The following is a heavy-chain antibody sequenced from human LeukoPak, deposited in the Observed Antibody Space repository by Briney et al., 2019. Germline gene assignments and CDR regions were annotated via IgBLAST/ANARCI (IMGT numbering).Heavy chain of an antibody. V-gene: IGHV4-59*01. J-gene: IGHJ3*02. CDR2: TYYSGST. CDR1: GVSISSYY. Sequence: SETLSLTCTVSGVSISSYYWSWIRQPPGKGLEWIVYTYYSGSTNYNPSLKSRVTISVDTSKNQFSVKLSYVTAADTAVYYCARDRGGYCSGGSCYVPSSGAFDIWGQGTMVTVSS. D-gene: IGHD2-15*01. CDR3: ARDRGGYCSGGSCYVPSSGAFDI.